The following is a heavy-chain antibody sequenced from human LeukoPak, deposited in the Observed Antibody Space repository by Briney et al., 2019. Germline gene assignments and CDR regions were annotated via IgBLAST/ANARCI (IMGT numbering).Heavy chain of an antibody. CDR1: GFTFSNSA. J-gene: IGHJ4*02. V-gene: IGHV1-58*02. D-gene: IGHD4-17*01. Sequence: SVKVSCKASGFTFSNSAIQWVRQARGQRLEWIGWIIVGSGRTHYAQNLQERLTITRDMSTNTAYMQLSSLKSEDAAVYYCATFNGDYLGYWGQGTLVTVSS. CDR2: IIVGSGRT. CDR3: ATFNGDYLGY.